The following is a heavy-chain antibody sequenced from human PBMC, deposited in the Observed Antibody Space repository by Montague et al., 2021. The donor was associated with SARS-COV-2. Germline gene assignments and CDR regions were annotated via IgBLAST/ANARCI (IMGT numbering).Heavy chain of an antibody. J-gene: IGHJ6*02. Sequence: SLRLSCAASGFTFSSYRMNWVRQAPGKGLEWVSFISSSSSTIYYADSVKGRFTISRGNAKNSLYLQMNSLRAEDTAVYYCARGYDFWSGGYYYYYGMDVWGQGTTVTVSS. CDR1: GFTFSSYR. D-gene: IGHD3-3*01. CDR3: ARGYDFWSGGYYYYYGMDV. CDR2: ISSSSSTI. V-gene: IGHV3-48*01.